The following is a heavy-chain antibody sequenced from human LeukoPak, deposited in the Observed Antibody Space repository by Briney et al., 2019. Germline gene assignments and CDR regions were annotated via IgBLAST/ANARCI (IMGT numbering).Heavy chain of an antibody. V-gene: IGHV4-34*01. Sequence: SETLSLTCAVYGGSFSGYYWSWIRQPPGKGLEWIGEINHSGSTNYNPSLKSRVIISVDKSKNQFSLKLSSVTAADTAVYYCARMYIKWGRYLQHWGQGTLVTVSS. CDR3: ARMYIKWGRYLQH. CDR2: INHSGST. CDR1: GGSFSGYY. J-gene: IGHJ1*01. D-gene: IGHD1-26*01.